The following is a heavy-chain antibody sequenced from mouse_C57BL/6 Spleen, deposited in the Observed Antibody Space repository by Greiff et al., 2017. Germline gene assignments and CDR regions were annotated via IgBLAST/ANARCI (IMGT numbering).Heavy chain of an antibody. CDR2: FYPGSGST. CDR1: GYTFTAYT. V-gene: IGHV1-62-2*01. CDR3: ARHEDIYYYSNSWLAY. Sequence: VQLQQSGAELVKPGASVKLSCKASGYTFTAYTIHWVKQRPGQGLEWIGWFYPGSGSTKYNEKFKDKATLTADKSSSTGYMELSRLTSEDSAVYFCARHEDIYYYSNSWLAYWGQGTLVTVSA. J-gene: IGHJ3*01. D-gene: IGHD2-5*01.